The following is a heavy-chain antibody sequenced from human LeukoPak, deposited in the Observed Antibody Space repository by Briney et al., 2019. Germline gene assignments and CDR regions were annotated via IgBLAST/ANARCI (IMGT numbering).Heavy chain of an antibody. CDR3: ARGPYSYDSSGAFDI. V-gene: IGHV4-39*07. CDR2: IYYSGST. D-gene: IGHD3-22*01. CDR1: GGSISSSSYY. J-gene: IGHJ3*02. Sequence: SETLSLTCTVSGGSISSSSYYWGWIRQPPGKGLEWNGSIYYSGSTYYNPSLKSRVTISGDTSKNQFSLKLSSVTAADTAVYFCARGPYSYDSSGAFDIWGQGTMVTVSS.